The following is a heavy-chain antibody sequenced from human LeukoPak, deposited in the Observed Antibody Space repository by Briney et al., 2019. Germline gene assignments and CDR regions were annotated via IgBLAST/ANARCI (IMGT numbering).Heavy chain of an antibody. CDR1: GGSISGYY. Sequence: SETLTLTCTVSGGSISGYYRSWIRQPPGKGLEWIGYIYYSGSINYNPSLKSRVTISVDTSKNQFSLKLSTVTAADTAVYYCARGLYSTSRGYYYYYMDVWGKGTTVTVSS. CDR2: IYYSGSI. CDR3: ARGLYSTSRGYYYYYMDV. J-gene: IGHJ6*03. V-gene: IGHV4-59*01. D-gene: IGHD6-6*01.